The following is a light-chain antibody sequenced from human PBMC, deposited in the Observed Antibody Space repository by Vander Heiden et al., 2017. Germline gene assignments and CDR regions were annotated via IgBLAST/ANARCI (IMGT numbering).Light chain of an antibody. Sequence: DIQMIQSPSSLSASVGDRVTITCRASQSISSYLNWYQQKPGKAPKLLIYAASSLQSGVPSRFSGSGSGTDFTLTISSLQPEDFATYYCQQNYSTPNTFGQGTKLEIK. CDR3: QQNYSTPNT. CDR2: AAS. J-gene: IGKJ2*01. V-gene: IGKV1-39*01. CDR1: QSISSY.